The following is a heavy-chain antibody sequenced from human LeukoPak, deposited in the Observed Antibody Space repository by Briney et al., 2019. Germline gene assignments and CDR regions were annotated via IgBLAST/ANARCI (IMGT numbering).Heavy chain of an antibody. Sequence: GGSLRLSCAASGFTFRNYGMHWVRRAPGKGLEWVAVIWYDGSNKYYVDSVKGRFTVSRDNSKNMLYLQMNSLGAEDTALYYCARDRGWPAVHFDLWGQGTLVTVSS. CDR3: ARDRGWPAVHFDL. D-gene: IGHD2-15*01. CDR2: IWYDGSNK. CDR1: GFTFRNYG. V-gene: IGHV3-33*01. J-gene: IGHJ4*02.